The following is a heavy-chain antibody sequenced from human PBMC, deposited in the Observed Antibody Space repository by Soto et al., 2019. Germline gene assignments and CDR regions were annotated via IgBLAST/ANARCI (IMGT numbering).Heavy chain of an antibody. CDR2: VYWDDDK. Sequence: QITLRESGPTLVKPTQTLTLTCAFSGFSLARRGVGVGWIRQPPGKALEWLALVYWDDDKRYRPSLKGRLTVTKDRYRNQWVCRMTNMVPADTTTYYCEHRHLFSYSSGYYDGGFDCWAQGTLFTVAS. J-gene: IGHJ4*02. CDR1: GFSLARRGVG. D-gene: IGHD3-22*01. V-gene: IGHV2-5*02. CDR3: EHRHLFSYSSGYYDGGFDC.